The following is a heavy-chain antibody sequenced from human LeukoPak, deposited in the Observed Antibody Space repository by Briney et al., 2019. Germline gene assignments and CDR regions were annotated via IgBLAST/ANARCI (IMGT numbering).Heavy chain of an antibody. J-gene: IGHJ1*01. CDR2: IQYDGSNK. CDR3: ARDLSPAYFLH. D-gene: IGHD2/OR15-2a*01. CDR1: GFTFSNYG. Sequence: SGGSLRLSCAASGFTFSNYGMHWVRQAPGKGLEWVAFIQYDGSNKYYPDSVKGRFSISRDNSKNTLYLQMNSLRAEDTAVYYCARDLSPAYFLHWGQGTLVTVSS. V-gene: IGHV3-30*02.